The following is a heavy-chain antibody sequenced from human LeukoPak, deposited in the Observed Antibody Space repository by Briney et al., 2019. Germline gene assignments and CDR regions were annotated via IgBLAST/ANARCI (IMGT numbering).Heavy chain of an antibody. CDR2: ISYDGSNK. V-gene: IGHV3-30-3*01. Sequence: QTGGSLRLSCAASGFTFSSYAMHWVRQAPGKGLERVAVISYDGSNKYYADSVKGRFTISRDNSKNTLYLQMNSLRAEDTAVYYCARGSPYSSSRYYYYGMDVWGQGTTVTVSS. CDR3: ARGSPYSSSRYYYYGMDV. D-gene: IGHD6-13*01. CDR1: GFTFSSYA. J-gene: IGHJ6*02.